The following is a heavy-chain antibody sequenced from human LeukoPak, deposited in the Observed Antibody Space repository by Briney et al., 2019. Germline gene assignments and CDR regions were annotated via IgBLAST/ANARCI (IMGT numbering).Heavy chain of an antibody. V-gene: IGHV3-30*18. J-gene: IGHJ3*02. CDR3: AKENTLLGAVVIQDAFDM. D-gene: IGHD3-3*01. CDR2: TSYDGTTT. CDR1: GFTFSHYG. Sequence: PGGSLRLSCAASGFTFSHYGMHWVRQAPGKGLKWVAVTSYDGTTTNYRDSVRGRFTISRDNSKNTLYLQMDSLRAEDTAVYYCAKENTLLGAVVIQDAFDMWGRGTTVTVSS.